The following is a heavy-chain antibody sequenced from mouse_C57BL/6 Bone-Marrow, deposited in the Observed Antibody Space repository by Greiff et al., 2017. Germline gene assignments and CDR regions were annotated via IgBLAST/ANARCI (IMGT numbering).Heavy chain of an antibody. V-gene: IGHV1-5*01. Sequence: VQLQQSGTVLARPGASVKMSCKTSGYTFTSYWMHWVKQRPGQGLEWIGAIYPGNSGTRYNAKFKGKATLTAVTSASTAYMALSSLTNEDSAVYNCTREGGYYFDYWGQGTTLTVAS. J-gene: IGHJ2*01. CDR1: GYTFTSYW. CDR2: IYPGNSGT. CDR3: TREGGYYFDY.